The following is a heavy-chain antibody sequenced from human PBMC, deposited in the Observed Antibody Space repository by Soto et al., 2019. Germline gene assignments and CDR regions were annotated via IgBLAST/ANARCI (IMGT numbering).Heavy chain of an antibody. CDR3: ARGSESFDL. D-gene: IGHD1-26*01. CDR1: GYTFNNYG. V-gene: IGHV1-18*01. J-gene: IGHJ4*02. CDR2: ISGYNGNT. Sequence: QVLLMQSGPEVKKPGASVKVSCKASGYTFNNYGISWVRQVPGQGLEWMGWISGYNGNTNYAQKIQGRVTVTRDPSTATAYMELRSLRSDDTAIYYCARGSESFDLWGQGTLVTVSS.